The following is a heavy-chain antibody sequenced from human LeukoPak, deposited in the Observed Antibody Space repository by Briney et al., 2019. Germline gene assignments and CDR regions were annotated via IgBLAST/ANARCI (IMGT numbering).Heavy chain of an antibody. CDR3: ARGDSVSLAH. V-gene: IGHV3-74*01. CDR2: INNDGSNT. Sequence: GGSLRLSCAASGFTVSCNYMSWVRQAPGKGLVWVSRINNDGSNTNYADSVKGRFTISRDNAKNTLYLQMNSLRAEDTAVYCCARGDSVSLAHWGQGTLVTVSS. J-gene: IGHJ4*02. CDR1: GFTVSCNY. D-gene: IGHD2-21*01.